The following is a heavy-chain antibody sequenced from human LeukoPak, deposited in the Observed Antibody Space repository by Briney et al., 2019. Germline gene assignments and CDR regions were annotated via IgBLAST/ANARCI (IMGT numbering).Heavy chain of an antibody. J-gene: IGHJ6*03. V-gene: IGHV3-48*01. Sequence: GGSLRLSCAASGFTFSTYSMNWVRQAPGKGLEWVSYISSSSSTIYYADSVKGRLTISRDNDKNSLYLQMNSLRAEDTAVYYCARALGYYYCMDVWGKGTTVTVSS. D-gene: IGHD3-16*01. CDR3: ARALGYYYCMDV. CDR2: ISSSSSTI. CDR1: GFTFSTYS.